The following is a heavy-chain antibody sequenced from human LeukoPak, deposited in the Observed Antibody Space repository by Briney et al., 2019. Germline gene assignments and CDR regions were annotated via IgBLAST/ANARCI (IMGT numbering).Heavy chain of an antibody. J-gene: IGHJ5*02. D-gene: IGHD2-2*01. CDR2: IYYSGST. CDR1: GGSIDNYY. CDR3: ARDSGSSTHDP. V-gene: IGHV4-59*01. Sequence: SETLSLTCTVSGGSIDNYYWSWIRQPPGKGLEWIGYIYYSGSTNYDPSLKSRVTISVDTSKNQFSLKLTSVTAADTAVYYCARDSGSSTHDPWGQGTLVTVSS.